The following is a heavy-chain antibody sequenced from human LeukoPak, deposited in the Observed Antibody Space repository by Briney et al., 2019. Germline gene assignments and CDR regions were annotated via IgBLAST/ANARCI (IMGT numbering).Heavy chain of an antibody. CDR3: AKGHYYDSSGPLRWGAFDI. J-gene: IGHJ3*02. CDR1: GFTFSSHT. Sequence: GGSLRLSCRASGFTFSSHTMYWVRQAPGKGLEWVAVISYDGSNKYYADSVKGRFTISRDNSKNTLYLQMNSLRAEDTAVYYCAKGHYYDSSGPLRWGAFDIWGQGTMVTVSS. D-gene: IGHD3-22*01. V-gene: IGHV3-30*18. CDR2: ISYDGSNK.